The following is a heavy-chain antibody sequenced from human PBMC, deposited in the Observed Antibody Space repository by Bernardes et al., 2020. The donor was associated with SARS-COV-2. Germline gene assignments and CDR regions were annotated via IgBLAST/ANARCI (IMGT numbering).Heavy chain of an antibody. CDR2: IKQDGSEK. J-gene: IGHJ4*02. V-gene: IGHV3-7*05. CDR1: GFTFSSCW. CDR3: ARDGKGRIAARPSDY. Sequence: GGSLRVSCAASGFTFSSCWMSWVRQAPGKGLEWVANIKQDGSEKYYVDSVKGRFTISRDNAKNSLYLQMNSLRAEDTAVYYCARDGKGRIAARPSDYWGQGTLVTVSS. D-gene: IGHD6-6*01.